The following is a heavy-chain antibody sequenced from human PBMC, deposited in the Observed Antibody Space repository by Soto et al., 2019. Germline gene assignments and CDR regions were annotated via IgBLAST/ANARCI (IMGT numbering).Heavy chain of an antibody. CDR3: ARDQGRYGHHEVGYYGMDV. CDR1: GGTFSSYA. Sequence: EASVKVSCKASGGTFSSYAISWVRQAPGQGLEWMGGIIPIFGTANYAQKFQGRVTITADESTSTAYMELSSLRSEDTAVYYCARDQGRYGHHEVGYYGMDVWGQGTTVTVSS. CDR2: IIPIFGTA. J-gene: IGHJ6*02. D-gene: IGHD4-17*01. V-gene: IGHV1-69*13.